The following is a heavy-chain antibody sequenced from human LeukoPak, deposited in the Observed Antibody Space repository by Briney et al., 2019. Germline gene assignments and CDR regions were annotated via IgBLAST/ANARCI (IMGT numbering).Heavy chain of an antibody. D-gene: IGHD2-2*01. V-gene: IGHV3-23*01. Sequence: GGSLRLSCAASGFTFSSYAMSWVRQAPGKGLEWVSAISGSGGSTYYADSVKGRFTISRDNSKNTLYLQINSLRAEDTAVYYCAKATRGRYCSSTSCYGAYYYGMDVWGQGTTVTVSS. J-gene: IGHJ6*02. CDR3: AKATRGRYCSSTSCYGAYYYGMDV. CDR2: ISGSGGST. CDR1: GFTFSSYA.